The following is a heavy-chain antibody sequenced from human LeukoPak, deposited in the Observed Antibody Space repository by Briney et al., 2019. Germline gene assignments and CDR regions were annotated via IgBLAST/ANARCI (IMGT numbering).Heavy chain of an antibody. D-gene: IGHD1-26*01. V-gene: IGHV3-48*03. J-gene: IGHJ6*03. CDR2: ISSSGSTI. Sequence: GGSLRLSCAASGFTFSSYEMHWVRQAPGKGLEWVSYISSSGSTIYYADSVKGRFTISRDNAKNSLYLQMNSLRAEDTAVYYCAKGKWYYYMDVWGKGTTVTISS. CDR1: GFTFSSYE. CDR3: AKGKWYYYMDV.